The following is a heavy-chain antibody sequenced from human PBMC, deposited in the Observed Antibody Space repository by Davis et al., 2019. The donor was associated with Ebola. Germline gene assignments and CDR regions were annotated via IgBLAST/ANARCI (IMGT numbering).Heavy chain of an antibody. CDR2: IYYSGST. Sequence: SETLSLTCTVSGGSISSGGYYWSWIRQHPGKGLEWIGYIYYSGSTYYNPSLKSRVTISVDTSKNQFSLKLSSVTAADTAVYYCARSAELLDYGVDYWGQGTLVTVSS. CDR1: GGSISSGGYY. V-gene: IGHV4-31*03. CDR3: ARSAELLDYGVDY. J-gene: IGHJ4*02. D-gene: IGHD4-17*01.